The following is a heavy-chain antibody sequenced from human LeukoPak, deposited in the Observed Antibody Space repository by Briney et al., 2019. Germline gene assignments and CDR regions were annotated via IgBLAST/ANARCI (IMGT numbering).Heavy chain of an antibody. CDR1: GYTLTDYY. CDR3: ARGSRIAAAGHHFDY. Sequence: ASVKVSCKASGYTLTDYYMHWVRQAPGQGLEWMGRINPNSGGTNYAQKFQGRVTMTRDTSISTVYMELSRLRSDDTAVYYCARGSRIAAAGHHFDYWGQGTLVTVSS. J-gene: IGHJ4*02. V-gene: IGHV1-2*06. CDR2: INPNSGGT. D-gene: IGHD6-13*01.